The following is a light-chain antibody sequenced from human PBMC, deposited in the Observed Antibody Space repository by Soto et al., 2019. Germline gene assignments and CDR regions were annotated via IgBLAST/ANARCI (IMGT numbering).Light chain of an antibody. V-gene: IGKV3-15*01. CDR2: GAS. CDR3: QQYNNWPPWT. Sequence: EVVMTQSPATLSVSPGERATLSCRASQSVSIDLAWYQQKPGQAPRLLIYGASTRATGIPARFSGSGSGTEFSLTISSLQSKDFAVYYCQQYNNWPPWTFGQGTKVEIK. J-gene: IGKJ1*01. CDR1: QSVSID.